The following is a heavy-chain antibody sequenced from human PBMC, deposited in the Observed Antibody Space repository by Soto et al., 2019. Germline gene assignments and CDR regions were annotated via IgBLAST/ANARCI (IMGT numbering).Heavy chain of an antibody. V-gene: IGHV3-7*03. D-gene: IGHD3-10*01. J-gene: IGHJ4*02. CDR2: IKQDGSEK. CDR1: GFTFSSYW. Sequence: QAGGSLRLSCAASGFTFSSYWMSWVRQAPGKGLEWVANIKQDGSEKYYVDSVKGRFTISRDNAKNSLYLQMNSLRAEDTAVYYCARQPAAALWFGELLSSPYFDYWGQGTLVTVSS. CDR3: ARQPAAALWFGELLSSPYFDY.